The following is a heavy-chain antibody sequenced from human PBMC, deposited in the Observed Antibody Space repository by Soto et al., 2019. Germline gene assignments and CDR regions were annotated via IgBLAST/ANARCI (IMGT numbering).Heavy chain of an antibody. CDR3: ARQAVTTRRDGPDAFDI. CDR1: GYSFTSYW. CDR2: IYPGDSDT. V-gene: IGHV5-51*01. J-gene: IGHJ3*02. D-gene: IGHD4-17*01. Sequence: PGESLKISCKGSGYSFTSYWIGWVRQMPGKGLEWMGIIYPGDSDTRYSPSFQGQVTISADKSISTAYLQWSSLKASDTAMYYCARQAVTTRRDGPDAFDIWGQRTMVTVS.